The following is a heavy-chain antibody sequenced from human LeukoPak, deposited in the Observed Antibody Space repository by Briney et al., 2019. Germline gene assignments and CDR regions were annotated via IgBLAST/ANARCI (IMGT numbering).Heavy chain of an antibody. CDR3: ARVGGGSSWYVYNWFDS. CDR1: GGSISSSSFY. V-gene: IGHV4-39*01. CDR2: IYYSGTT. Sequence: SETLSLTCTVSGGSISSSSFYWGWIRQPPGKGLEWIGSIYYSGTTYYNPSLKSRVTISVDTSKNQFSLKLSSVTAADTAVYYCARVGGGSSWYVYNWFDSWAREPWSPSPQ. D-gene: IGHD6-13*01. J-gene: IGHJ5*01.